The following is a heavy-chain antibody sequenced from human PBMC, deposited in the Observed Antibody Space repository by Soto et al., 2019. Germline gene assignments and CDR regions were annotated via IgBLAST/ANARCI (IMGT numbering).Heavy chain of an antibody. D-gene: IGHD6-13*01. Sequence: GSLRLSCAASGFTISSYGMHWVRQAPGKGLEWVAVIWYDGSNKYYADSVKGRFTISRDNSKNTLYLQMNSLRAEDTAVYYCARDLIKGIAAAGTYKDWFDPWGQGTLVTVSS. CDR1: GFTISSYG. J-gene: IGHJ5*02. V-gene: IGHV3-33*01. CDR2: IWYDGSNK. CDR3: ARDLIKGIAAAGTYKDWFDP.